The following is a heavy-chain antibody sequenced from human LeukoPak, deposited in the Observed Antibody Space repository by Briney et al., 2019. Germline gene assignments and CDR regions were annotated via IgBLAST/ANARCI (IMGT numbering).Heavy chain of an antibody. Sequence: SETLSLTCAVSGGSISSGGYSWSWIRQPPGKGLEWIGYIYHSGSTNYNPSLKSRVTISVDTSKNQFSLKLSSVTAADTAVYYCARDSSGWYKGQAFDIWGQGTMVTVSS. CDR1: GGSISSGGYS. CDR2: IYHSGST. D-gene: IGHD6-19*01. J-gene: IGHJ3*02. CDR3: ARDSSGWYKGQAFDI. V-gene: IGHV4-30-2*01.